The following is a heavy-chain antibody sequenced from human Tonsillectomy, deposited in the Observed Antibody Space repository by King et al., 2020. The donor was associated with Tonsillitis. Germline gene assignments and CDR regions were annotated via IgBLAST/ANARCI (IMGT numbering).Heavy chain of an antibody. J-gene: IGHJ4*02. CDR3: TTDPSYYGSGSYYNRREGV. CDR1: GFTFSNAW. CDR2: IKSKTDGGTT. Sequence: VQLVESGGGLVKPGGSLRLSCAASGFTFSNAWMSWVRQAPGKGLEWVGRIKSKTDGGTTDYAAPVKGRFTISRDESKNTLYLQMNSLKTEDTAVYYCTTDPSYYGSGSYYNRREGVCGQGTLVTVSS. V-gene: IGHV3-15*01. D-gene: IGHD3-10*01.